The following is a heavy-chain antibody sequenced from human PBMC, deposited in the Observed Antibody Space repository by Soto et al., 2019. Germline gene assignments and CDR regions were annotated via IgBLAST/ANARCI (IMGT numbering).Heavy chain of an antibody. CDR1: GGSINSGDYY. J-gene: IGHJ5*02. CDR3: ARDRRWLPRGPNNWLDL. Sequence: SETLSLTCTVSGGSINSGDYYWTWVRQPPGKGLEWIGYIYYDGNSQHNPSLKSRVTMSIDTSKNQFSLNLSSVTAADTAVYYCARDRRWLPRGPNNWLDLWGQGTKVTVSS. CDR2: IYYDGNS. D-gene: IGHD5-12*01. V-gene: IGHV4-30-4*01.